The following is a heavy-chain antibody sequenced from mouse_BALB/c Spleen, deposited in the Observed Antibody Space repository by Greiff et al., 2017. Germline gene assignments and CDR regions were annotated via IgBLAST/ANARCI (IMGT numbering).Heavy chain of an antibody. J-gene: IGHJ1*01. Sequence: EVKLVESGGDLVKPGGSLKLSCAASGFTFSSYGMSWVRQTPDKRLEWVATISSGGSYTYYPDSVKGRFTISRDNAKNTLYLQMSSLKSEDTAMYDCASLDGNYVDWYFDVWGAGTTVTVSS. V-gene: IGHV5-6*01. CDR3: ASLDGNYVDWYFDV. D-gene: IGHD2-1*01. CDR2: ISSGGSYT. CDR1: GFTFSSYG.